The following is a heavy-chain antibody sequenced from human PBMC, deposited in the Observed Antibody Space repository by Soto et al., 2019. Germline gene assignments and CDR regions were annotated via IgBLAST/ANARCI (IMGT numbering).Heavy chain of an antibody. CDR2: IRPNIGGT. V-gene: IGHV1-2*02. CDR3: PRNNWDDVFWAVYYYGMDV. CDR1: GYTFTGYY. D-gene: IGHD1-20*01. Sequence: ASVNVSCKASGYTFTGYYMHCLRQAPGQGLEGMGWIRPNIGGTNHAQKFRGRVTITRVTAISTAYMELGRLRSDDTAVYCFPRNNWDDVFWAVYYYGMDVWGQGTTVTVSS. J-gene: IGHJ6*02.